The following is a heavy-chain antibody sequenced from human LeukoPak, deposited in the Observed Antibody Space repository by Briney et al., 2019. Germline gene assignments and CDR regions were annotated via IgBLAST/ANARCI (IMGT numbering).Heavy chain of an antibody. CDR3: GGGWYFFDY. CDR1: GFTLSTYG. J-gene: IGHJ4*02. D-gene: IGHD6-19*01. CDR2: ISYDGNNK. Sequence: GGSLRLSCAASGFTLSTYGMHWVRQAPGKGLEWVAVISYDGNNKYYADSVKGRFSISRDNSKSTLYLQMNSLRAEDTAVYYCGGGWYFFDYWGQGTLVTVSS. V-gene: IGHV3-30*03.